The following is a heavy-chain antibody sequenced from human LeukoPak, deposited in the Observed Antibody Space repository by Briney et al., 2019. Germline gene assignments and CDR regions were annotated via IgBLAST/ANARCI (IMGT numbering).Heavy chain of an antibody. CDR3: AKDLRSPGDYAFDY. J-gene: IGHJ4*02. CDR2: ISYDGSNK. Sequence: GGSLRLSCAASGFTFSSYGMHWVRQAPGKGLEWVAVISYDGSNKYYADSVKGRFTSSRDNSKNTLYLQMNSLRAEDTAVYYCAKDLRSPGDYAFDYWGQGTLVTVSS. D-gene: IGHD4-17*01. CDR1: GFTFSSYG. V-gene: IGHV3-30*18.